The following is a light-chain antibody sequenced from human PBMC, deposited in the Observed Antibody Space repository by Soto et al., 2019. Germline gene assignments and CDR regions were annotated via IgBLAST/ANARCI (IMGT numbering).Light chain of an antibody. V-gene: IGKV3-15*01. CDR2: SAS. J-gene: IGKJ2*01. Sequence: EVVMTQSPATLSVFPGERVTLSCRASQSVSTSLAWYQQKPGQAPRLLIDSASTRATGIPARFSGSGSGTEFNLTISSLESEDFAVYYCQQYIHGYTFGQGTELEIK. CDR1: QSVSTS. CDR3: QQYIHGYT.